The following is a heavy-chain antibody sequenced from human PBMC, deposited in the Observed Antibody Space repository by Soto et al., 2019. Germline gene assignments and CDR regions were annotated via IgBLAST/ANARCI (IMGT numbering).Heavy chain of an antibody. CDR1: GFTFSSYA. CDR2: ISYDGSNK. Sequence: QVQLVESGGGVVQPGRPLRLSCAASGFTFSSYAMHWVRQAPGKGLEWVAVISYDGSNKYYADSVKGRFTISRDNSKNTLYLQMNSLRAEDTAVYYCALVGSGGYWGQGTLVTVSS. V-gene: IGHV3-30-3*01. CDR3: ALVGSGGY. J-gene: IGHJ4*02. D-gene: IGHD3-10*01.